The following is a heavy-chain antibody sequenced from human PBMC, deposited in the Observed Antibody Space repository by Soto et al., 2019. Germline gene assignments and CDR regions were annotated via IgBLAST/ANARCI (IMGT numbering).Heavy chain of an antibody. CDR1: GGTFTNYD. J-gene: IGHJ4*02. V-gene: IGHV1-69*01. Sequence: QVQLVQSGTEVQKPGSSVKLSCKTSGGTFTNYDISWVRQAPGQGLEWMGGIIPLFGSPHYSPKFEGRVTITADEVSTTAHLELSSLTLDDTAVYFCAWTLAFCGGNCYLPNFDTWGQGTLVIVSS. CDR3: AWTLAFCGGNCYLPNFDT. CDR2: IIPLFGSP. D-gene: IGHD2-21*01.